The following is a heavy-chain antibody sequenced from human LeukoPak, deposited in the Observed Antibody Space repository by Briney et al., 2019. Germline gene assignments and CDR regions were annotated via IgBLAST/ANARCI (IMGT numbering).Heavy chain of an antibody. Sequence: SETLSLTCAVYGGSFSGYYWSWIRQPPGKGLEWIGSIYYSGSTYYNPSLKSRVTISVDTSKNQFSLKLSSVTAADTAVYYCARDYGDYDILTGYYGLYYFDYWGQGTLVTVSS. CDR2: IYYSGST. J-gene: IGHJ4*02. CDR3: ARDYGDYDILTGYYGLYYFDY. V-gene: IGHV4-34*01. CDR1: GGSFSGYY. D-gene: IGHD3-9*01.